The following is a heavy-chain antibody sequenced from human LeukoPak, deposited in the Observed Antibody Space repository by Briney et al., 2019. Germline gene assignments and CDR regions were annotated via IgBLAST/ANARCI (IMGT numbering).Heavy chain of an antibody. Sequence: SETLSLTCTVSGGSISSYYWSWIRQPPGKGLEWIGYIYYSGSTNYSPSLKSRVTISVDTSKNQFSLKLSSVTAADTAVYYCARIPIVVVPAAAGFDYWGQGTLVTVSS. CDR1: GGSISSYY. J-gene: IGHJ4*02. CDR3: ARIPIVVVPAAAGFDY. V-gene: IGHV4-59*12. CDR2: IYYSGST. D-gene: IGHD2-2*01.